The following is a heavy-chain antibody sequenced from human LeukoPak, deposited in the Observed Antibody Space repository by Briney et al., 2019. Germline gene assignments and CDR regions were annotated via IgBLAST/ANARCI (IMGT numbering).Heavy chain of an antibody. V-gene: IGHV4-4*07. CDR1: GGSISRYY. Sequence: PSESLSLTCTVSGGSISRYYWSWIRQPAGKGLGWIGRIYTSGSTTYNPSLKSRVTLSVDKSKNQFSLKLSSVTAADTAVYYCARDCSGGSCYLSDAFDIWGQGTMVTVSS. CDR3: ARDCSGGSCYLSDAFDI. CDR2: IYTSGST. J-gene: IGHJ3*02. D-gene: IGHD2-15*01.